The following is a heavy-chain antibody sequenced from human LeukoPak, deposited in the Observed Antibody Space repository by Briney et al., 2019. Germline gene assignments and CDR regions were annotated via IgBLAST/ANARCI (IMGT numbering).Heavy chain of an antibody. CDR1: GYTFSGYH. CDR3: ARDQQGNWFDP. J-gene: IGHJ5*02. V-gene: IGHV1-2*02. D-gene: IGHD6-13*01. CDR2: INPNSGAT. Sequence: ASVTVSCKASGYTFSGYHMHWVRQAPGQGLEWMGWINPNSGATNYAQKFQGRVTMTRDTPINTAHMELSRLRSDDTAVYYCARDQQGNWFDPWGQGTLVTVSS.